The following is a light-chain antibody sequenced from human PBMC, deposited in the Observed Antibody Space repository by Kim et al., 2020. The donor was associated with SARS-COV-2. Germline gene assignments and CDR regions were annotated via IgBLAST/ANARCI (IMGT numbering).Light chain of an antibody. CDR3: QQYNKWPPWT. V-gene: IGKV3-15*01. Sequence: SPGESATLACRASQSVSSNLAWYQQKPGQAPRLRIYGASTRATGVPARFSGNGSGTEFTLTISSLQSEDFAVYYCQQYNKWPPWTFGQGTKVDIK. J-gene: IGKJ1*01. CDR2: GAS. CDR1: QSVSSN.